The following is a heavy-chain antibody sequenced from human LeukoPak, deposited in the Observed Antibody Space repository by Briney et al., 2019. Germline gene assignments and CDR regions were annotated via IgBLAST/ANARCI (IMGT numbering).Heavy chain of an antibody. V-gene: IGHV1-69*13. Sequence: SVKVSCKASGYTFTSYGISWVRQAPGQGLEWMGGIIPIFGTANYARKFQGRVTITADESTSTAYMELSSLRSEDTAVYYCARPYSGSSIDAFDIWGQGTMVTVSS. CDR2: IIPIFGTA. D-gene: IGHD1-26*01. CDR1: GYTFTSYG. J-gene: IGHJ3*02. CDR3: ARPYSGSSIDAFDI.